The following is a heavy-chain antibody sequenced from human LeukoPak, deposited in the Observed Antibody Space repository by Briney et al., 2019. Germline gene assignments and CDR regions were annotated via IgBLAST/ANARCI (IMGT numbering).Heavy chain of an antibody. D-gene: IGHD5-18*01. Sequence: SSETLSLTCAVYGGSFSGYYWSWIRQPPGKGLEWIGEINHSGSTSYNPSLKSRVTISVDTSKNQFSLKLSSVTAADTAVYYCARGAYSTGQLYYYYYYGMDVWGQGTTVTVSS. CDR2: INHSGST. V-gene: IGHV4-34*01. CDR1: GGSFSGYY. J-gene: IGHJ6*02. CDR3: ARGAYSTGQLYYYYYYGMDV.